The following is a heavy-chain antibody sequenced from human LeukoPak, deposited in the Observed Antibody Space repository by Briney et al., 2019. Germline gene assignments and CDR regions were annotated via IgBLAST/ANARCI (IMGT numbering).Heavy chain of an antibody. J-gene: IGHJ4*02. D-gene: IGHD3-3*01. CDR2: IYYSGST. V-gene: IGHV4-30-4*01. CDR3: QSRFLEWLLDY. Sequence: SETLSLTCTVSGGSISSGDYYWSWIRQPPGKGLEWIGYIYYSGSTYYNPSLKSRVTISVDTSKNQFSLKLSSVTAADTAIYYCQSRFLEWLLDYWGQGTLVTVSS. CDR1: GGSISSGDYY.